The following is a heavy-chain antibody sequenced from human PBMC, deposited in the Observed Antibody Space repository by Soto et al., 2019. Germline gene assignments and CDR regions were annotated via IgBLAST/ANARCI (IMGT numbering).Heavy chain of an antibody. Sequence: PGGSLRLSCAASGFTFSSYDRHWVRQTTGKGLEWVSAIGTAGDTYYPGSMKGRFTISRENAKNSLYLQMNSLRAGDTAVYYCARDTSYGSGRYYGMDVWGQGTTVTVSS. V-gene: IGHV3-13*04. CDR3: ARDTSYGSGRYYGMDV. D-gene: IGHD3-10*01. CDR1: GFTFSSYD. CDR2: IGTAGDT. J-gene: IGHJ6*02.